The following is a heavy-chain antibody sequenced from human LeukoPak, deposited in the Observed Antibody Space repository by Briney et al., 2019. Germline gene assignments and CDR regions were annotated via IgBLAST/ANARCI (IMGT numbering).Heavy chain of an antibody. CDR3: AKNLYCGGGSCYPSALGMDV. V-gene: IGHV3-11*01. CDR1: GFTFSDYY. CDR2: ISSSGSTI. Sequence: GGSLRLSCAASGFTFSDYYMSWIRQAPGKGLEWVSYISSSGSTIYYADSVKGRFTISRDNSKNTLFLQMNSLRAEDTAVCYCAKNLYCGGGSCYPSALGMDVWGQGTTVTVSS. J-gene: IGHJ6*02. D-gene: IGHD2-15*01.